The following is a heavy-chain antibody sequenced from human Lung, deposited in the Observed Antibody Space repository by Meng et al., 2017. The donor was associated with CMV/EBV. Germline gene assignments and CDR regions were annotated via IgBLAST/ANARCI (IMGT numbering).Heavy chain of an antibody. V-gene: IGHV5-51*01. CDR1: GYSFTSYW. CDR2: IYPGDSDT. D-gene: IGHD3-3*01. J-gene: IGHJ6*02. Sequence: GESLKISCKGSGYSFTSYWIGWVRQMPGKGLEWMGIIYPGDSDTRYSPSFQGQVTISADKSISTAYLQWSSLKASDTAMYYCARSFYDFWSGYTDYYYGMDVWGQGTTVTFSS. CDR3: ARSFYDFWSGYTDYYYGMDV.